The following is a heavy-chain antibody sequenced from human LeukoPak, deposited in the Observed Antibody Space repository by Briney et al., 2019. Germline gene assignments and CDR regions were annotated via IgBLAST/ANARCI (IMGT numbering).Heavy chain of an antibody. Sequence: SETLSLTCAVSGYSISSGYYWGWIRQPPGKGLEWIGSIYHSGSTYYNPSLKSRVTISVDTPKNQFSLKLSSVTAADTAMYYCARNIVVVPTVTGAFDVWGQGTMVTVSS. CDR3: ARNIVVVPTVTGAFDV. D-gene: IGHD2-2*01. V-gene: IGHV4-38-2*01. J-gene: IGHJ3*01. CDR1: GYSISSGYY. CDR2: IYHSGST.